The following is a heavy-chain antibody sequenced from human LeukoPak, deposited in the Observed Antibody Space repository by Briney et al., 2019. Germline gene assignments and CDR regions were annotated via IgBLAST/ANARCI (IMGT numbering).Heavy chain of an antibody. J-gene: IGHJ4*02. Sequence: SETLSLTCTVSGGSISSSSYYWGWIRQPPGKGLEWIGSIYYSGSTYYNPSLKSRVTISVDTSKNQFSPKLSSVTAADTAVYYCAGLFWSGYYLAGDLHRNDYFDYWGQGTLVTVSS. V-gene: IGHV4-39*01. D-gene: IGHD3-3*01. CDR2: IYYSGST. CDR3: AGLFWSGYYLAGDLHRNDYFDY. CDR1: GGSISSSSYY.